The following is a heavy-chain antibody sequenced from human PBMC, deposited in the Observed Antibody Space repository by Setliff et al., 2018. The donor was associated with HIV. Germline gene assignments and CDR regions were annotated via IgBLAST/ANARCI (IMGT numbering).Heavy chain of an antibody. CDR3: ASTRTKIWFFHY. Sequence: PSETLSLTCTVSGGSISSFYWTWIRQPPGKGLEWIGEINHSGNTDYNPSLKSRVTISVDASKSQFSLSLSSVTAADTAVYYCASTRTKIWFFHYWGQGTPVTVSS. CDR2: INHSGNT. D-gene: IGHD3-10*01. V-gene: IGHV4-34*01. J-gene: IGHJ4*02. CDR1: GGSISSFY.